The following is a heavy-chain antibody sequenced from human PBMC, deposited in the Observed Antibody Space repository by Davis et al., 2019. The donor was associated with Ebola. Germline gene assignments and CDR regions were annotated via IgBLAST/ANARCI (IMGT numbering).Heavy chain of an antibody. CDR3: ARGLHYGWGSNFDY. D-gene: IGHD3-10*01. CDR2: IRYDGSNK. Sequence: GESLKISCAASGFTFSSYGMHWVRQAPGKGLEWVAFIRYDGSNKYYADSVKGRFTISRDNSKNTLYLQMNSLRAEDTALYYCARGLHYGWGSNFDYWGQGTLVTVSS. V-gene: IGHV3-30*02. J-gene: IGHJ4*02. CDR1: GFTFSSYG.